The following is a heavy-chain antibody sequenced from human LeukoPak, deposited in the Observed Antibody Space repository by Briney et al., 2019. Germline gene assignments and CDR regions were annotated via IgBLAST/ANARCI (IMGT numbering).Heavy chain of an antibody. CDR1: GFTLSSDA. J-gene: IGHJ4*02. CDR2: IRYDGINN. V-gene: IGHV3-30*02. D-gene: IGHD3-22*01. Sequence: GGSLRLSCAASGFTLSSDAMHWVRQAPGKGLEWVAFIRYDGINNQYADSVKGRFTISRDTSKNALYLQMNSLRAEDTAVYYCAKDSDWDRGYHFDYWGQGTLVTVSS. CDR3: AKDSDWDRGYHFDY.